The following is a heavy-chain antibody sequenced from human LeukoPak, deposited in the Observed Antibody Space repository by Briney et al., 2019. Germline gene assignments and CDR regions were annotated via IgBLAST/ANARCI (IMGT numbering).Heavy chain of an antibody. CDR3: IKDRTGTYSFDY. Sequence: GGSLRLSCSASGSTLSSYSMHWVRQAPGKGLEYVSTSGGATYYADSVKGRFTISRDNAKNTLYLQMSSLRAEDTAVYYCIKDRTGTYSFDYWGQGTLVTVS. CDR2: SGGAT. CDR1: GSTLSSYS. J-gene: IGHJ4*02. D-gene: IGHD7-27*01. V-gene: IGHV3-64D*09.